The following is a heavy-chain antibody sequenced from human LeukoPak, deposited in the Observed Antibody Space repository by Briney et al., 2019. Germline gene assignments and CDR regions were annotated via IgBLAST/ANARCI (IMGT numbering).Heavy chain of an antibody. CDR1: GFTFGSYA. CDR3: ASSGHYYDSSGYSDY. CDR2: ISSSSSTI. Sequence: PGGSLRLSCAASGFTFGSYAMNWVRQAPGKGLEWVSYISSSSSTIYYADSVKGRFTISRDNATDSLYLQMNSLRAEDTALYYCASSGHYYDSSGYSDYWGQGTLVTVSS. D-gene: IGHD3-22*01. J-gene: IGHJ4*02. V-gene: IGHV3-48*01.